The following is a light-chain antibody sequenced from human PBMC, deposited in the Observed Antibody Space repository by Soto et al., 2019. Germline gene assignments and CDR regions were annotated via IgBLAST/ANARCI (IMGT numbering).Light chain of an antibody. V-gene: IGLV2-18*02. CDR2: EVT. CDR3: SSYTSTSRYV. J-gene: IGLJ1*01. Sequence: QSVLTQPPSVSGCPGQSVTISCTGTSSDVGKYDRVSWYQQPPGTAPKLIIYEVTNRPSGVPARFSGSKSGNTASLTISGLQAEDEADYYCSSYTSTSRYVFGAGTKVPVL. CDR1: SSDVGKYDR.